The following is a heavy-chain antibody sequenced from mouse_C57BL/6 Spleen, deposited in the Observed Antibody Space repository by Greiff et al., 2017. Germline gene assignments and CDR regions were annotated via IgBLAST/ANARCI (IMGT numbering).Heavy chain of an antibody. CDR3: ARGEGVYY. CDR2: IHPNSGST. Sequence: VQLKQPGAELVKPGASVKLSCKASGYTFTSHWMHWVKPRPGQGLEWIGMIHPNSGSTNYNEKFKSKATLTVDKSSSTAYMQLSSLTSEDSAVYYCARGEGVYYWGQGTTLTVSS. J-gene: IGHJ2*01. CDR1: GYTFTSHW. V-gene: IGHV1-64*01.